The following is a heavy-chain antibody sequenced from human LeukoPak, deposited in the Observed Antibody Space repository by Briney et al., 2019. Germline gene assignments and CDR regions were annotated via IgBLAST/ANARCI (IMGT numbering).Heavy chain of an antibody. J-gene: IGHJ4*02. CDR2: IYYSGST. Sequence: SETLSLTCTVSGGXISSYYCSWIRQPPGKGLKWIGYIYYSGSTNYNPSLKSRVTISVDTSKNQFSLKLSSVTAADTAVYYCARAPRYCSSTSCYFFDYWGQGTLVTVSS. CDR1: GGXISSYY. V-gene: IGHV4-59*01. CDR3: ARAPRYCSSTSCYFFDY. D-gene: IGHD2-2*01.